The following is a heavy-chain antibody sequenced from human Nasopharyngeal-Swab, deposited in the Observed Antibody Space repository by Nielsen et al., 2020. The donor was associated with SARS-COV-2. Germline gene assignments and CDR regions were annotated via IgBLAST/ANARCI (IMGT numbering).Heavy chain of an antibody. J-gene: IGHJ4*02. CDR2: ISSSGSTI. V-gene: IGHV3-11*01. CDR1: GFTFSDYY. Sequence: GESLKISCAASGFTFSDYYMSWIRQAPGKGLEWVSYISSSGSTIYYADSVKGRFTISRDNAKNSLYLQMNGLRAEDTAVYYCARDRAIFGVETVGYWGQGTLVTVSS. CDR3: ARDRAIFGVETVGY. D-gene: IGHD3-3*01.